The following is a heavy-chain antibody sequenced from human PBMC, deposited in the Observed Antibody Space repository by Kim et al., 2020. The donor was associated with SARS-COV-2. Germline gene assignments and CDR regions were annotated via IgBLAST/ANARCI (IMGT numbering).Heavy chain of an antibody. CDR3: AREGSWFGELWSDY. Sequence: AQKLQGRVTMTTDTSTSTAYMELRSLRSDDTAVYYCAREGSWFGELWSDYWGQGTLVTVSS. V-gene: IGHV1-18*01. J-gene: IGHJ4*02. D-gene: IGHD3-10*01.